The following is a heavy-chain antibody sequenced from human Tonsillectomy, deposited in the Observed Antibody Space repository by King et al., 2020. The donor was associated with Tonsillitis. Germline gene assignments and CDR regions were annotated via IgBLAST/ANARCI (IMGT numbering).Heavy chain of an antibody. CDR1: GFTFDDYT. J-gene: IGHJ4*02. CDR3: AKDIGALGVNLIDY. CDR2: ISWDGGST. D-gene: IGHD3-16*01. V-gene: IGHV3-43*01. Sequence: VQLVESGGVVVQPGGSLRLSCAASGFTFDDYTMHWVRQAPGKGLEWVSLISWDGGSTYYADSVKGRFTISRDNSKNSLYLQMNSLRTEDTALYYCAKDIGALGVNLIDYWGQGTLVTVSS.